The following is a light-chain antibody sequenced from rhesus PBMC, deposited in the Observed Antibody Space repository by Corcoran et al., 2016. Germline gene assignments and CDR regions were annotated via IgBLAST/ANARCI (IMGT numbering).Light chain of an antibody. J-gene: IGKJ1*01. CDR3: HKHNSHPRT. Sequence: DIQMTQSPSSLSAPVGDTVTITCRASQGISSYLNWFQQKPGKAPKLLVNAASSLQSGVPSRFSGRGCWTNFTLTISSLQPKGFAAYCSHKHNSHPRTFGPGAKVEIK. CDR1: QGISSY. V-gene: IGKV1-28*03. CDR2: AAS.